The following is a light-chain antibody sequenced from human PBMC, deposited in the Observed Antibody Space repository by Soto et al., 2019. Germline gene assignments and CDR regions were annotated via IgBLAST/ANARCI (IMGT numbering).Light chain of an antibody. J-gene: IGKJ5*01. CDR3: QQYNNWPIT. Sequence: ETVLTQSPGTLSLSPGERATLSCRASESVNSNYLAWYQQKPGQAPRPLIYGASTRATGVPARFSGSGSGTELTISISSLQSEDFAVYYCQQYNNWPITFGQGTRLEIK. CDR2: GAS. CDR1: ESVNSN. V-gene: IGKV3D-15*01.